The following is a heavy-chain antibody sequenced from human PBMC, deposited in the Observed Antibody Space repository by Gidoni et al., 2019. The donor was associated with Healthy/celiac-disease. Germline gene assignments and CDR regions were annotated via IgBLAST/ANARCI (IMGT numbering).Heavy chain of an antibody. CDR1: GFPFSSYA. J-gene: IGHJ4*02. D-gene: IGHD6-19*01. CDR3: ARGGGWYSSGWFDY. CDR2: ISGSGGRT. Sequence: EVQLLESGGGLVQPGGSLRLSCAASGFPFSSYAMGGVRQAPGKGLEWVSAISGSGGRTYYADSVKGRFTISRDNSKNTLYLQMNSLRAEETAVYYCARGGGWYSSGWFDYWGQGTLVTVSS. V-gene: IGHV3-23*01.